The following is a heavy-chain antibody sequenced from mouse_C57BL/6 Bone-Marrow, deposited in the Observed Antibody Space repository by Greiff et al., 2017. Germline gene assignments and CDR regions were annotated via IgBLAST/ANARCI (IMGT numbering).Heavy chain of an antibody. CDR3: ARQRLFAY. Sequence: EVKVEESGGGLVKPGGSLKLSCAASGFTFSSYTMSWVRQTPEKRLEWVATISGGGGNTYYPDSVKGRFTISRDNAKNTLYLQMSSLRSAATALYYCARQRLFAYWGQGTLVTVSA. CDR2: ISGGGGNT. J-gene: IGHJ3*01. CDR1: GFTFSSYT. V-gene: IGHV5-9*01. D-gene: IGHD3-2*02.